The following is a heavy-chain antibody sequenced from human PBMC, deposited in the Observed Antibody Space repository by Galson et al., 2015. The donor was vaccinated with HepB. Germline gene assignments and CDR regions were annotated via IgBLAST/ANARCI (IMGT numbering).Heavy chain of an antibody. CDR3: ARDRVRQWLPGAHSYYYYGMDV. J-gene: IGHJ6*02. D-gene: IGHD6-19*01. CDR2: ISSSSSTI. V-gene: IGHV3-48*02. CDR1: GFTFSSYS. Sequence: SLRLSCAASGFTFSSYSMNWVRQAPGKGLEWVSYISSSSSTIYYADSVKGRFTISRDNAKNSLYLQMNGLRDEDTAVYYCARDRVRQWLPGAHSYYYYGMDVWGQGTTVTVSS.